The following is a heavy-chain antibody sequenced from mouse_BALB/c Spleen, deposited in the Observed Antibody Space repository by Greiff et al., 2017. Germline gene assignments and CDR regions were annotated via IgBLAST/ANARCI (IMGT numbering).Heavy chain of an antibody. CDR3: ARPDY. Sequence: VQLKESGPGLVKPSQSLSLTCTVTGYSITSDYAWNWIRQFPGNKLEWMGYISYSGSTSYNPSLKSRISIARDTSKNQFFLQLNSVTTEDTATYYCARPDYWGQGTTLTVSS. J-gene: IGHJ2*01. V-gene: IGHV3-2*02. CDR2: ISYSGST. CDR1: GYSITSDYA.